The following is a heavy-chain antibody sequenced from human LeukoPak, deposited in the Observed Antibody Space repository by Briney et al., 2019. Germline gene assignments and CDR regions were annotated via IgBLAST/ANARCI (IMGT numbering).Heavy chain of an antibody. J-gene: IGHJ5*02. V-gene: IGHV4-34*01. CDR1: GGSFSGYY. CDR2: INHSGST. CDR3: ARWVLLWFGDDNWFDP. D-gene: IGHD3-10*01. Sequence: PSETLSLTCAVYGGSFSGYYWSWIRQPPGKGLEWIGEINHSGSTNYNPSLKSRVTISVDTSKNQFSLKLSSVTAADTAVYYCARWVLLWFGDDNWFDPWGQGTLVTVSS.